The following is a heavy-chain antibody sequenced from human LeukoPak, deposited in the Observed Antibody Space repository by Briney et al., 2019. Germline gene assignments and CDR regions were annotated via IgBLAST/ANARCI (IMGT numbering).Heavy chain of an antibody. Sequence: GGSLRLSCAASGFTFSSYWMHWVCQAPGKGLVWVSRIKSDGSTNYADSVKGRFTISRDNAKNTLSLQMNSLRAEDTGVYYCARAPSEIGGYYPEYFRHWGQSTLVTVSS. D-gene: IGHD3-22*01. CDR3: ARAPSEIGGYYPEYFRH. CDR1: GFTFSSYW. J-gene: IGHJ1*01. V-gene: IGHV3-74*01. CDR2: IKSDGST.